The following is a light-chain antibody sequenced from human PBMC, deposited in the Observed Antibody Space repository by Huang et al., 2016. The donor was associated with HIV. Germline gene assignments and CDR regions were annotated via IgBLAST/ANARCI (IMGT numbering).Light chain of an antibody. J-gene: IGKJ2*01. V-gene: IGKV4-1*01. CDR1: QSVLYPSNKKGF. CDR3: QQYYRSPFT. Sequence: DIVLTQSPDSLAVSLGERAPINCRSSQSVLYPSNKKGFLGWFQHKPGQPPKLLMYWASTRESGVPARFSGSGSGTDFTLTISSLQAEDVAVYYCQQYYRSPFTFGQGTKLEIK. CDR2: WAS.